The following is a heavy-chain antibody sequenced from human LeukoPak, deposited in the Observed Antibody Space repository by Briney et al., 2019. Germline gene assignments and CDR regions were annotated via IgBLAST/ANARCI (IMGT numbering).Heavy chain of an antibody. CDR2: TSSSGNT. CDR1: GFTFSRSA. J-gene: IGHJ4*02. CDR3: VKGRISEDGLDF. D-gene: IGHD6-13*01. Sequence: GGSLRLSCAASGFTFSRSAMTWVRQTPGKGLDWVSSTSSSGNTYYADSVKGRFTISRDNSKNMLYLQMNSLRAEDTAVYYCVKGRISEDGLDFWGQGTLVTVSS. V-gene: IGHV3-23*01.